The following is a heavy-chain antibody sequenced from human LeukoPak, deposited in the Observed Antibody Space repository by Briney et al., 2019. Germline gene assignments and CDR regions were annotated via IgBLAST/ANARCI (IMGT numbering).Heavy chain of an antibody. CDR1: GFSLSSSS. J-gene: IGHJ4*02. D-gene: IGHD1-26*01. Sequence: PGGSLRLPCAASGFSLSSSSMSWVRQAPGQGLEWVSVITGGGGSTYYADSVKGRFTISRDNSKNMLYLQMDSLRAEDTAVYYCAKLTTNWGQGTLVTVSS. CDR3: AKLTTN. V-gene: IGHV3-23*01. CDR2: ITGGGGST.